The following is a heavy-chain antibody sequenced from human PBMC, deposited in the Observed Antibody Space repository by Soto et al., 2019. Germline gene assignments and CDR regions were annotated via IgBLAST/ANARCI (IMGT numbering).Heavy chain of an antibody. CDR2: IYYSGST. D-gene: IGHD6-13*01. CDR1: GGSISSGGYY. J-gene: IGHJ6*02. Sequence: SETLSLTCTVSGGSISSGGYYWSWIRQHPGKGLEWIGYIYYSGSTYYNPSLKSRVTISVETSKNQFSLKLSSVTAADTAVYYCARDNAYSSSWYGWATRDPDGIVGVWGQGTTVTVSS. V-gene: IGHV4-31*03. CDR3: ARDNAYSSSWYGWATRDPDGIVGV.